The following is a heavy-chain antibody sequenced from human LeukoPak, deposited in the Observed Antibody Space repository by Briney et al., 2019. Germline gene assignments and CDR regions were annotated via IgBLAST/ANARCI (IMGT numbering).Heavy chain of an antibody. CDR3: TRVGYIDEGIDY. D-gene: IGHD5-24*01. CDR1: GFTFSSYN. CDR2: IKQDGSKK. J-gene: IGHJ4*02. Sequence: GGSLRLSCAASGFTFSSYNMNWVRQAPGKGLEWVANIKQDGSKKSYVDSVKGRFTISRDNAKNSLYLQMNSLRAEDTAIYYCTRVGYIDEGIDYWGQGTLVTVSS. V-gene: IGHV3-7*04.